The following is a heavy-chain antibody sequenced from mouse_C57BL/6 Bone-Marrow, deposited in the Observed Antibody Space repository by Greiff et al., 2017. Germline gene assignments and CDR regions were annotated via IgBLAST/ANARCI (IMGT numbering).Heavy chain of an antibody. Sequence: EVKLMESGGGLVKPGGSLKLSCAASGFTFSSYAMSWVRQTPEKRLEWVATISDGGSYTYYPDNVKGRFPISRDNAKNNLYLQMSHLKSEDTAMDYCARGGYFDYWGQGTTLTVSS. D-gene: IGHD1-1*02. J-gene: IGHJ2*01. CDR3: ARGGYFDY. CDR1: GFTFSSYA. V-gene: IGHV5-4*03. CDR2: ISDGGSYT.